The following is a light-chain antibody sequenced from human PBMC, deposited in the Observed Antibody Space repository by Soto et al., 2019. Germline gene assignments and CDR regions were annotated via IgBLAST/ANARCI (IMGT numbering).Light chain of an antibody. Sequence: DIQMTQSASSLSSSVGCRFTITCRASQSISSYLNWYQQKPGKAPKLLIYAASSLQSGVPSRFSGSGSGTDFTLTISSLQPDDFATYYCQQYNTFWTFGQGTKVDIK. CDR2: AAS. V-gene: IGKV1-39*01. J-gene: IGKJ1*01. CDR3: QQYNTFWT. CDR1: QSISSY.